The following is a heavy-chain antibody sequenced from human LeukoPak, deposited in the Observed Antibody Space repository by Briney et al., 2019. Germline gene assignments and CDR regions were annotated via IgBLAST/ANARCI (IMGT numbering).Heavy chain of an antibody. Sequence: ASVKVSCKVSGYTLTELSMHWVRQAPGKGLEWMGGFDPEDGETIYAQKFQGRVTMTEDTSTDTAYMELSSLRSEDTAVYYCATDPAFIVGAIPYYYYGMDVWGQGTTVTVSS. V-gene: IGHV1-24*01. CDR1: GYTLTELS. J-gene: IGHJ6*02. CDR2: FDPEDGET. CDR3: ATDPAFIVGAIPYYYYGMDV. D-gene: IGHD1-26*01.